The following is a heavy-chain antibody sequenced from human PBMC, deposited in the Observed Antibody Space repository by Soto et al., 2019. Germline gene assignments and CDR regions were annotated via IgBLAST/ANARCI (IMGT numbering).Heavy chain of an antibody. Sequence: SQTLSLTCAISGDSVSSNSAAWNWIRQSPSRGLEWLGRTYYRSKWYNDYAVSVKSRITINPDTSKNQFSPQLNSVTPEDTAVYYCARGSMVRGLDYYYYGMDVWGQGTTVTVSS. J-gene: IGHJ6*02. CDR1: GDSVSSNSAA. CDR2: TYYRSKWYN. V-gene: IGHV6-1*01. D-gene: IGHD3-10*01. CDR3: ARGSMVRGLDYYYYGMDV.